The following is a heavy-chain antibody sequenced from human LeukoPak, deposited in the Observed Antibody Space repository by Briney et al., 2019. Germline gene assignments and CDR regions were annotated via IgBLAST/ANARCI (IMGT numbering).Heavy chain of an antibody. J-gene: IGHJ4*02. V-gene: IGHV1-69*05. CDR2: IIPNFGTA. D-gene: IGHD3-22*01. CDR1: GGTFSSYA. Sequence: SVKVSCKASGGTFSSYAISWVRQAPGQGLEWMGGIIPNFGTANYAQKFQGRVTITTDESTSTAYMELSSLRSEDTAVYYCASGYSYGAWDYDSSGYYSPYFDYWGQGTLVTVSS. CDR3: ASGYSYGAWDYDSSGYYSPYFDY.